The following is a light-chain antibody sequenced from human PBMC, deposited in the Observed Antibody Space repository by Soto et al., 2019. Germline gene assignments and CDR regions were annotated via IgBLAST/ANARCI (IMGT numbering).Light chain of an antibody. CDR3: QHFGGTTFT. CDR2: GTS. J-gene: IGKJ5*01. Sequence: EIVLTQSAYTLSLSPGETATLSCRASQTVIHNYLAWHQQKPGQTPRLLLYGTSIRATGIPDRFRGSGSGTHFTLTISRLEPGDFAVYYCQHFGGTTFTFGQGTRLEI. V-gene: IGKV3-20*01. CDR1: QTVIHNY.